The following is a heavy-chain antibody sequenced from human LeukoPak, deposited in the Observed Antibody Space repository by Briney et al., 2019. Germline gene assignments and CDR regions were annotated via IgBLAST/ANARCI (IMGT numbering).Heavy chain of an antibody. V-gene: IGHV1-18*01. Sequence: SVKVSCKASGYTFTSYGISWVRQAPGQGLEWMGWISAYNGNTNYAQKLQGRATMTTDTSTSTAYMELRSLRSDDTAVYYCAIDTRYSSGPRAFDIWGQGTMVTVSS. CDR3: AIDTRYSSGPRAFDI. D-gene: IGHD6-19*01. J-gene: IGHJ3*02. CDR2: ISAYNGNT. CDR1: GYTFTSYG.